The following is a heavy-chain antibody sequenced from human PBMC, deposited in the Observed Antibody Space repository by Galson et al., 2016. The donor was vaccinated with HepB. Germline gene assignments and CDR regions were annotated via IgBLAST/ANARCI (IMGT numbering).Heavy chain of an antibody. D-gene: IGHD6-19*01. J-gene: IGHJ3*02. V-gene: IGHV3-48*02. Sequence: SLRLSCAASGFTFSSYSMNWVRQAPGKGLEWVSYISSSGNPIYYADSVKGRFTISTDNAKKSLYLQMDSLRDEDTAVYYCARVWSSGWYFSTALDIWGQGTVVIVSS. CDR3: ARVWSSGWYFSTALDI. CDR2: ISSSGNPI. CDR1: GFTFSSYS.